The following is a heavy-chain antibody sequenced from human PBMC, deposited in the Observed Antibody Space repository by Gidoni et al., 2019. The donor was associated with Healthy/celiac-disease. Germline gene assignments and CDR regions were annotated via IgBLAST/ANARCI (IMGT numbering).Heavy chain of an antibody. CDR3: ARISGGSSGWSAPTSSWFDP. CDR1: GFSLSNARMG. D-gene: IGHD6-19*01. V-gene: IGHV2-26*01. CDR2: IFSNDEK. Sequence: QVTLKESGPVLVKPTETLTLTCTVSGFSLSNARMGVSWIRQPPGKALEWLAHIFSNDEKSYSTSLKSRLTISKDTSKSQVVLTMTNMDPVDTATYYCARISGGSSGWSAPTSSWFDPWGQGTLVTVSS. J-gene: IGHJ5*02.